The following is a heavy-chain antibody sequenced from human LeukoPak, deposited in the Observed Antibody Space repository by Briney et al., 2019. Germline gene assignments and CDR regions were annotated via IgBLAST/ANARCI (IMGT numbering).Heavy chain of an antibody. CDR2: IYYSGST. CDR1: GGSISSYY. D-gene: IGHD3-22*01. Sequence: SETLSLTCTVSGGSISSYYWSWIRQPPGKGLEWIGYIYYSGSTNYNPSLKSRVTISVDTSKNQFSLKLSSVTAADTAVYYCARDPAVPYSSGYVDYWGQGTLVTVSS. J-gene: IGHJ4*02. V-gene: IGHV4-59*12. CDR3: ARDPAVPYSSGYVDY.